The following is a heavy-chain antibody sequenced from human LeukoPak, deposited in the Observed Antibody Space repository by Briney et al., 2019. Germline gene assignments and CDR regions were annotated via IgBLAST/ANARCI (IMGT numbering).Heavy chain of an antibody. CDR2: IFYSGNT. CDR3: ARVFRRDGYFDY. V-gene: IGHV4-59*01. D-gene: IGHD5-24*01. Sequence: KPPETLSLTCTVSGYSITSYYWSWIRQPPGKGLEWIGYIFYSGNTDYNPSLKSRVTISVDTPRNQFSLKLDSVTAADTAVYYCARVFRRDGYFDYWGQGTLVTVSS. CDR1: GYSITSYY. J-gene: IGHJ4*02.